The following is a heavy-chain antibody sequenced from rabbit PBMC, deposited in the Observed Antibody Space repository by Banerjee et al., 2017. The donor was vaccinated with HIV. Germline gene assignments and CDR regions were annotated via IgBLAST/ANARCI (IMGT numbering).Heavy chain of an antibody. J-gene: IGHJ4*01. CDR3: ARDPNSGGAGDHYDL. V-gene: IGHV1S45*01. CDR1: GFSFSNKAV. Sequence: QEQLVESGGGLVKPEGSLKLSCTASGFSFSNKAVMCWVRQAPGKGLEWIACINAVTGKAVYASWAKGRFTFSKTSSTTVTLQVTSLTAADTATYFCARDPNSGGAGDHYDLWGPGTLVTVS. D-gene: IGHD2-1*01. CDR2: INAVTGKA.